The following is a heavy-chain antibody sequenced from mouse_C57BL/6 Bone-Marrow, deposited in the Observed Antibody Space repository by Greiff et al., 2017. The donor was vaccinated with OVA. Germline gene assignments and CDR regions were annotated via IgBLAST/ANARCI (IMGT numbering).Heavy chain of an antibody. CDR3: ARGGYSNSDY. Sequence: EVQLQESGPGLVKPSQSLSLTCSVTGYSITSGYYWNWIRQFPGNKLEWMGYISYDGSNNYNPSLKNRISITRDTSKNQFFLKLNSVTTEDTATYYCARGGYSNSDYWGQGTTLTVSS. J-gene: IGHJ2*01. CDR2: ISYDGSN. CDR1: GYSITSGYY. D-gene: IGHD2-5*01. V-gene: IGHV3-6*01.